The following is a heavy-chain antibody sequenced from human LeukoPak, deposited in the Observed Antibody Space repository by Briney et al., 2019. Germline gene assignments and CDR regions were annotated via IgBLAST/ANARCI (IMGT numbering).Heavy chain of an antibody. CDR3: AVTYYYGSGSSRNPYYFDY. D-gene: IGHD3-10*01. V-gene: IGHV4-34*01. CDR1: GGSFSGYY. CDR2: INHSGST. J-gene: IGHJ4*02. Sequence: SETLSLTCAVYGGSFSGYYWSWIRQPPGKGLEWIGEINHSGSTNYNPSLKSRVTISVDTSKNQFSLKLSSVTAADTAVYYCAVTYYYGSGSSRNPYYFDYWGQGTLVTVSS.